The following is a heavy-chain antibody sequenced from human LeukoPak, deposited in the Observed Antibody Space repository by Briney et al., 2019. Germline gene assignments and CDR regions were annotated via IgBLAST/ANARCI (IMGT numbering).Heavy chain of an antibody. CDR2: ISSSGSPV. CDR1: GFTFSHYG. V-gene: IGHV3-48*04. D-gene: IGHD6-13*01. CDR3: ARGPASIAAAGIAEYFRH. J-gene: IGHJ1*01. Sequence: PGRSLGLSCAASGFTFSHYGMPWVRQAPGKGLEWVSYISSSGSPVYYADSVKGRFTISRDNAKNSLYLQMNSLRAEDTAVYYCARGPASIAAAGIAEYFRHWGQGTLVTVST.